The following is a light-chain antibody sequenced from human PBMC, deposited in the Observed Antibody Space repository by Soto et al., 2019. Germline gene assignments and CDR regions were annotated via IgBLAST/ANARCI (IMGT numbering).Light chain of an antibody. CDR2: GAS. V-gene: IGKV3-20*01. CDR1: QSVSSSY. J-gene: IGKJ4*01. Sequence: EIVLTQSPGTLSLPPGERATLSCRASQSVSSSYLAWYQHKRGQAPRLLVYGASSRATGIPDRFSGSGSGTDFTLTISRLEPADSAVYYCQQYGSSPTFGGGTRVEIK. CDR3: QQYGSSPT.